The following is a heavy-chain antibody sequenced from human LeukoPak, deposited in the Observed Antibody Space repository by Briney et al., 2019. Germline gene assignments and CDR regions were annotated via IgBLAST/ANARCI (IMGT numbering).Heavy chain of an antibody. Sequence: ASVKVSCKASGYTFTDYYIHWVRQAPGQGLEWMGWIKPNSGGTNYAQKFQGRVTMTRDTSITTAYMELSRLRSDDTAVYYCAREADSGSYFALDYWGQGTLVTVSS. CDR3: AREADSGSYFALDY. CDR2: IKPNSGGT. V-gene: IGHV1-2*02. CDR1: GYTFTDYY. D-gene: IGHD3-10*01. J-gene: IGHJ4*02.